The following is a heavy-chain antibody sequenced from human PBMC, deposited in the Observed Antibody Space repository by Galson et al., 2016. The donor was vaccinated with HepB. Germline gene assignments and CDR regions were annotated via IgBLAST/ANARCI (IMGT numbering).Heavy chain of an antibody. Sequence: SLRLSCAASGFVFSNFGLSWVRQAPRKGLEWVASISTRRTKYYSDSVQGRFTTSRDNSNKTLYLQMNGLRAEDTAVYYCAKERLVRRIFDHWGQGTLLTVSS. CDR3: AKERLVRRIFDH. D-gene: IGHD1-1*01. CDR1: GFVFSNFG. J-gene: IGHJ4*02. V-gene: IGHV3-23*01. CDR2: ISTRRTK.